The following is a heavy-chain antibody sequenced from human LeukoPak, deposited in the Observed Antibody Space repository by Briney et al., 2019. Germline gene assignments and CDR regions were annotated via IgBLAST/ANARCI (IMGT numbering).Heavy chain of an antibody. CDR3: ARGRGTTSSNFDY. D-gene: IGHD2-2*01. V-gene: IGHV1-2*02. J-gene: IGHJ4*02. Sequence: ASVKVSCKPSRYTFTGYYMHWVRQAPGQGLEWMGWINPNNGGTNYAQKFQGRVTMTRDTSISTAYMELSRLTSDDTAVYYCARGRGTTSSNFDYWGQGTLVTVSS. CDR1: RYTFTGYY. CDR2: INPNNGGT.